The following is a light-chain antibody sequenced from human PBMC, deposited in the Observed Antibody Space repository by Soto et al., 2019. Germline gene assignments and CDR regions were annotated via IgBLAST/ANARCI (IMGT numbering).Light chain of an antibody. V-gene: IGLV2-14*03. J-gene: IGLJ1*01. Sequence: QSALTQPASVSGSPGQSITISCTGTSSDIGAYNYVSWYQQHPGQAPKLMISDVSNRPSGISDRFSGSKSGNTASLTISGLQAEDEADYYCHSCSRSSGTRYVFGTGTKVTVL. CDR1: SSDIGAYNY. CDR3: HSCSRSSGTRYV. CDR2: DVS.